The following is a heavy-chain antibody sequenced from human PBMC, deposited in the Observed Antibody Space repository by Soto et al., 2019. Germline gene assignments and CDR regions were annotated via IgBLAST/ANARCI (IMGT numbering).Heavy chain of an antibody. D-gene: IGHD3-3*01. CDR3: AKVDTYYDFWSGYYQNWFDP. CDR1: GFTFSSYS. J-gene: IGHJ5*02. CDR2: ISSSSSTI. Sequence: EVQLVESGGGLVQPGGSLRLSCAASGFTFSSYSMNWVRQAPGKGLEWVSCISSSSSTIYYADSVKGRFTISRDNAKNSLYLQMNSLRAEDTAVYYCAKVDTYYDFWSGYYQNWFDPWGQGTLVTVSS. V-gene: IGHV3-48*01.